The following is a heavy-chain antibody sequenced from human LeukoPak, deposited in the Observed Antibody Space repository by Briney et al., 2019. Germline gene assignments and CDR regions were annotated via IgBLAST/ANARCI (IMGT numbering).Heavy chain of an antibody. J-gene: IGHJ5*02. D-gene: IGHD1-1*01. CDR2: INSDAGST. V-gene: IGHV3-74*01. Sequence: QPGGSLRLSCTASGFTFSSSWMHWVRQAPGKGLVWVSRINSDAGSTSYADSVKGRFTISRDNAKNTLYLQMNGLRAEDTAVYYCARALEPALYNWIDPWGQGTLVTVSS. CDR3: ARALEPALYNWIDP. CDR1: GFTFSSSW.